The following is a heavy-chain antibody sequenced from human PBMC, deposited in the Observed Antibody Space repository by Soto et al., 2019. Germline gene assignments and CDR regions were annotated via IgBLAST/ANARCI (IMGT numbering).Heavy chain of an antibody. V-gene: IGHV1-2*02. CDR3: AKDDYGDRGFDY. D-gene: IGHD4-17*01. Sequence: RASVKVSCKASGYTFTGYYMHWVRQAPGQGLEWMGWINPNSGGTNYAQKFQGRVTMTRDTSISTAYMELSRLRSDDTAVYYCAKDDYGDRGFDYWGQGTLVTVSS. CDR1: GYTFTGYY. J-gene: IGHJ4*02. CDR2: INPNSGGT.